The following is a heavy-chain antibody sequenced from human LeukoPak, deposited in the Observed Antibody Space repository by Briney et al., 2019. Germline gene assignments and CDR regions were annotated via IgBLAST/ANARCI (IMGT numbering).Heavy chain of an antibody. CDR2: IYYSGST. CDR3: ARDSSSSSYFDY. CDR1: GDSISSYY. D-gene: IGHD6-6*01. V-gene: IGHV4-59*01. J-gene: IGHJ4*02. Sequence: PSETLSLTCTVSGDSISSYYWSWIRQPPGKGLEWIGYIYYSGSTNYNPSLKSRVTISVDTSKNQFSLRLTSVTAADTAAYYCARDSSSSSYFDYWGQGTLVTVSS.